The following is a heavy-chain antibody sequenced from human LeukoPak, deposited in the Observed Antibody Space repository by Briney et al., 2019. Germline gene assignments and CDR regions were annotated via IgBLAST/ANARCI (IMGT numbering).Heavy chain of an antibody. J-gene: IGHJ2*01. CDR2: IYYRGST. V-gene: IGHV4-59*01. Sequence: SETLSLTCTVSGGSISGYYWSWIRQPPGKGLEWIGYIYYRGSTSYNPSLMSRASISVDTSKNQFSLKLDSLTAADTAVYYCVRRGVLWFGELSYYYFDLWGRGTLVAVSS. D-gene: IGHD3-10*01. CDR3: VRRGVLWFGELSYYYFDL. CDR1: GGSISGYY.